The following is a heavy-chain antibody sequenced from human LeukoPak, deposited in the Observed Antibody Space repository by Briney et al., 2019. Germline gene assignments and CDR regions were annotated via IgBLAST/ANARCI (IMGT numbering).Heavy chain of an antibody. CDR2: INTNTGNP. CDR1: GYTFTNYA. V-gene: IGHV7-4-1*02. Sequence: ASVKVSCKASGYTFTNYAMNWVRQAPGQGLEWMGWINTNTGNPTYAQGFTGRFVFSLDTSVSTAYLQISSLKAEDTAVYYCARDHVKLGSSFHPFDAFDVWGQGTLVTVSS. J-gene: IGHJ3*01. CDR3: ARDHVKLGSSFHPFDAFDV. D-gene: IGHD2-2*01.